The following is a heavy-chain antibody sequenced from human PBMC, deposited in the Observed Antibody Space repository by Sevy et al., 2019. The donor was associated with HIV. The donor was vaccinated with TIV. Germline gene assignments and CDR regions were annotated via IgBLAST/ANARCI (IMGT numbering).Heavy chain of an antibody. D-gene: IGHD6-19*01. CDR2: IYSNGNS. J-gene: IGHJ5*02. CDR1: GGSITSYS. V-gene: IGHV4-4*07. Sequence: SETLCLTCTVSGGSITSYSWSWIRHPAGKGLEWLGRIYSNGNSNYNPSLKSRVTMSVDTSKNQFSLKLTSVNAADTAVYFCAREGGASSAWFENWFGPWGQGTLVTVSS. CDR3: AREGGASSAWFENWFGP.